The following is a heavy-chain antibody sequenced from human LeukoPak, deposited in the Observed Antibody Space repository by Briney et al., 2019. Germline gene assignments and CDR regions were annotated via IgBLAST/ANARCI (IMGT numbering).Heavy chain of an antibody. CDR2: IYPGDSDT. CDR1: GYRFISYW. V-gene: IGHV5-51*01. J-gene: IGHJ3*02. Sequence: GESLKISCKGSGYRFISYWIGWVRQMPGKGLEWMGIIYPGDSDTRYSPSFQGQVTISADKSISTAYLQWSSLKASDTAMYYCARPSLRSYYDILTGLDAFDIWGQGTMVTVSS. CDR3: ARPSLRSYYDILTGLDAFDI. D-gene: IGHD3-9*01.